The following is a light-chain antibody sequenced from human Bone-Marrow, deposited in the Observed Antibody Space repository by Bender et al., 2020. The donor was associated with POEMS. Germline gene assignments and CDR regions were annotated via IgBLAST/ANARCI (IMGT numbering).Light chain of an antibody. CDR2: EVS. Sequence: QSALTQPPSVSGSPGQSVSISCSGISSDVGRFIRVSWYQQPPGTVPKLIIYEVSNRPSGVPDRFSGSKSGNTASLTISGLQPEDEADYYCCSFAGSSTRFGTGTKVTVL. J-gene: IGLJ1*01. V-gene: IGLV2-18*02. CDR3: CSFAGSSTR. CDR1: SSDVGRFIR.